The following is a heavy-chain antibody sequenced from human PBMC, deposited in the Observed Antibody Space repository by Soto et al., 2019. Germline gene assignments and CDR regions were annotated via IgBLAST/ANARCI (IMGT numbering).Heavy chain of an antibody. D-gene: IGHD6-19*01. V-gene: IGHV3-48*01. J-gene: IGHJ5*02. CDR3: AGHGGQWLNWFDP. Sequence: WGSLRLSCAASGFTFSSYDMNWVRQAPGKGLEWVSYISSSSSTIYYADSVKGRFTISRDNAKNSLYLQMNSLRAEDTAVYYCAGHGGQWLNWFDPWGQGILVTGSS. CDR1: GFTFSSYD. CDR2: ISSSSSTI.